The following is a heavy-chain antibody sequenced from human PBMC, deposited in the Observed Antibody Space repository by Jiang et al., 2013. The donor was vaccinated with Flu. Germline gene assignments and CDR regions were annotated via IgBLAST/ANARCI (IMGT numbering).Heavy chain of an antibody. V-gene: IGHV4-34*01. CDR1: GGSFSGYY. D-gene: IGHD5-18*01. CDR3: AAVDDTAMVQGSFDY. CDR2: INHSGST. Sequence: LLKPSETLSLTCAVYGGSFSGYYWSWIRQPPGKGLEWIGEINHSGSTNYNPSLKSRVTISVDTSKNQFSLKLSSVTAADTAVHYCAAVDDTAMVQGSFDYWGQGTLVTVSS. J-gene: IGHJ4*02.